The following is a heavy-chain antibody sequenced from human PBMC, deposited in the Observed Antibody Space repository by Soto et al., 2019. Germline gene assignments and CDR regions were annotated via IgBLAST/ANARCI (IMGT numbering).Heavy chain of an antibody. V-gene: IGHV3-30-3*01. Sequence: QVQLVESGGGVVQPGRSLRLSCAASGFMFSTYSVHWVRQAPGKGLEWVAVISFDGSSKYYADSVKGRFTISRDNAKNTLYLQMNSLRAEGTAVYYCARDRISAPMGYYYGMAVWGQGTTVTVSS. CDR2: ISFDGSSK. J-gene: IGHJ6*02. CDR1: GFMFSTYS. CDR3: ARDRISAPMGYYYGMAV. D-gene: IGHD6-13*01.